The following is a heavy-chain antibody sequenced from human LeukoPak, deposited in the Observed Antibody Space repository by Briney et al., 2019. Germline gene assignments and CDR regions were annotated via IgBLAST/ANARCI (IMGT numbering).Heavy chain of an antibody. J-gene: IGHJ4*02. CDR3: AGGKVLWELRRNYFDY. V-gene: IGHV4-38-2*02. Sequence: SETLSLTCTVSGYSISSGYYWGWIRQPPGKGLEWIGSIYHSGSTYYNPSLKSRVTISVDTSKNQFSLKLSSVTAADTAVYYCAGGKVLWELRRNYFDYWGQGTLVTVSS. D-gene: IGHD1-26*01. CDR1: GYSISSGYY. CDR2: IYHSGST.